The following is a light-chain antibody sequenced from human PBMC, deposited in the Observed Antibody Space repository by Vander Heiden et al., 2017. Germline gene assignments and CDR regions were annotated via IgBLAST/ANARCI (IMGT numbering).Light chain of an antibody. J-gene: IGLJ2*01. V-gene: IGLV3-9*01. CDR3: QVWDRNLVI. Sequence: SYALTQPLSVSVALGQTARITWGGNNIGSKNVHWYQQKPGQAPVLVLFSDANRASGIPERFSGSNSGYTATLTIRRAQAGDEADYYCQVWDRNLVIFGGGTKLTVL. CDR2: SDA. CDR1: NIGSKN.